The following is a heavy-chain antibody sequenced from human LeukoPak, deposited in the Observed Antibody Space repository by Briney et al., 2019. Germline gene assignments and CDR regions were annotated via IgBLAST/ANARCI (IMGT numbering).Heavy chain of an antibody. V-gene: IGHV3-7*01. CDR2: IKQDGSEK. J-gene: IGHJ6*03. CDR1: GFTFSSYG. D-gene: IGHD5-24*01. Sequence: GGSLRLSCAASGFTFSSYGMHWVRQAPGKGPEWVANIKQDGSEKYYVDSVKGRFTISRDNAKNSLYLQMNSLRAEDTAVYYCARDKRWLLNYYYYMDVWGKGTTVTVSS. CDR3: ARDKRWLLNYYYYMDV.